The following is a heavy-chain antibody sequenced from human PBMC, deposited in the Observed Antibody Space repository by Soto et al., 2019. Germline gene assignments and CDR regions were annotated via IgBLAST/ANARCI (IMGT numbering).Heavy chain of an antibody. CDR2: INRSSSDI. CDR3: AKERVAAAYVETSPFDF. J-gene: IGHJ4*02. Sequence: GGSLRLSCAASGFTFSSYSMNWVRQAPGKGLEWVSVINRSSSDIYYADSVKGRFTISRDNSKNTLYLHMNSLRAEDTARYYCAKERVAAAYVETSPFDFWGQGTQVTVSS. D-gene: IGHD2-2*01. V-gene: IGHV3-21*04. CDR1: GFTFSSYS.